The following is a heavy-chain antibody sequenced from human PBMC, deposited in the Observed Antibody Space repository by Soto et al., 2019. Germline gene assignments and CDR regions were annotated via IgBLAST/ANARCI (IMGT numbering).Heavy chain of an antibody. CDR3: AKHLIGGRLQSPFDL. CDR1: GFSFRSFE. J-gene: IGHJ4*02. CDR2: ISSSGYSI. D-gene: IGHD3-22*01. Sequence: PGGSLRLSCAASGFSFRSFEMTWVRQAPGKGLEWVAYISSSGYSIYYADSVKGRFTISRDNDENSLYLEMNSLRAEDTAVYYCAKHLIGGRLQSPFDLWGQGTQVTVSS. V-gene: IGHV3-48*03.